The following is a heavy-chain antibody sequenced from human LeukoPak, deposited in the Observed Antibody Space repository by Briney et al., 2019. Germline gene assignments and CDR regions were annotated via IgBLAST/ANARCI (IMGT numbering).Heavy chain of an antibody. J-gene: IGHJ4*02. CDR3: ARGKRAAPSYCSGGSCKHFDY. D-gene: IGHD2-15*01. Sequence: PETLSLTCAVYGGSFSGYYWSWIRQPPGKGLEWIGEINHSGSTNYNPSLKSRVTISVDTSKNQFSLKLSSVTAADTAVYYCARGKRAAPSYCSGGSCKHFDYWGQGTLVTVSS. V-gene: IGHV4-34*01. CDR1: GGSFSGYY. CDR2: INHSGST.